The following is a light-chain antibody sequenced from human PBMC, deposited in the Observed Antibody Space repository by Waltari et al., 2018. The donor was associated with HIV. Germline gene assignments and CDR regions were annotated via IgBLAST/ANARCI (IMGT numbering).Light chain of an antibody. CDR1: RSNIGSNF. Sequence: QSVLTQPPSASGTPGQRVTISCSGSRSNIGSNFVYWFQQLPGTAPKLLIYRNDKRPSGVPDRFSGSKSGPSASLAISGLRSEDDADYYCASWDDSLSGLVFGGGTNLTVL. J-gene: IGLJ2*01. CDR2: RND. V-gene: IGLV1-47*01. CDR3: ASWDDSLSGLV.